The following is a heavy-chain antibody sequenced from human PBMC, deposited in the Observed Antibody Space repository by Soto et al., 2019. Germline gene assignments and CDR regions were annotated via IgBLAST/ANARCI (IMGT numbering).Heavy chain of an antibody. D-gene: IGHD6-19*01. J-gene: IGHJ5*02. CDR2: IYYSGST. Sequence: SEPLSLTCTVAGGSIISYYWSWIRQPPGKGLEWIGYIYYSGSTNYNPSLKSRVTISVDTSKNQFSLKLSSVTAADTAVYYCARRGSSGSWFDPWGQGTLVTVPQ. CDR1: GGSIISYY. V-gene: IGHV4-59*08. CDR3: ARRGSSGSWFDP.